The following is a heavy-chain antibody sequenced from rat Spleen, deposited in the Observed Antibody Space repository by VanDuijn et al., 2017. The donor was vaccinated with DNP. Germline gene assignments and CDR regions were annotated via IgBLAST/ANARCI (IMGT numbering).Heavy chain of an antibody. CDR3: VRPYHYSGGGFAY. CDR1: GFTFSDYY. J-gene: IGHJ3*01. V-gene: IGHV5-22*01. CDR2: ISYDGTST. D-gene: IGHD1-1*01. Sequence: EVQLVESGGGLVQPGGSLKLSCAASGFTFSDYYMAWVRQAPTKGLEWVAYISYDGTSTYNGDSVKGRFTISRDTAKSTLYLQMNSLRSEDMATYYCVRPYHYSGGGFAYWGQGTLVTVSS.